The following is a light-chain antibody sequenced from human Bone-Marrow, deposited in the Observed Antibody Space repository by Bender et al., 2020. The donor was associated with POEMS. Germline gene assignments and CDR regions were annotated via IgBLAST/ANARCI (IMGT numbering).Light chain of an antibody. Sequence: SYELTQPPSVSVSSGQTARITCGGDVLAKQYVYWYQQKPGQAPVLVIYRDTERASGMPERFSGSSSGSTVTLTISGVQAEDEADYYCQSTDSSGTRWVFGGGTNLAVL. CDR3: QSTDSSGTRWV. CDR2: RDT. CDR1: VLAKQY. J-gene: IGLJ3*02. V-gene: IGLV3-25*03.